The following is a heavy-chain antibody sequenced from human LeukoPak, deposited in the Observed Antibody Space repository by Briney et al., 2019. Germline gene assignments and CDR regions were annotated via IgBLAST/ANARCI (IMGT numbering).Heavy chain of an antibody. J-gene: IGHJ4*02. CDR3: ARGRYGWLPFDY. CDR1: GGSMSSYY. D-gene: IGHD3-16*01. CDR2: IYYSGST. Sequence: SETLSLTCTVSGGSMSSYYWSWIRQPPGKGLEWIGYIYYSGSTNYDPSLKSRVTISVDTSKNQFTLKLSSVTAADTAVYYCARGRYGWLPFDYWGQGTLVTVSS. V-gene: IGHV4-59*01.